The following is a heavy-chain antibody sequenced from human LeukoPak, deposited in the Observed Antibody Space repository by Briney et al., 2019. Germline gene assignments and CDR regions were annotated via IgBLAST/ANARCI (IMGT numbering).Heavy chain of an antibody. CDR2: INHSGST. Sequence: PSETLSLTCAVYGGSFSGYYWSWIRQPPGKGLEWIGEINHSGSTNYNPSLKSRVTISVDTSKNQFSLKLSSVTAADTAVYYCARAGYQLHSFDYWGQGTLVTVSS. J-gene: IGHJ4*02. CDR3: ARAGYQLHSFDY. D-gene: IGHD2-2*01. CDR1: GGSFSGYY. V-gene: IGHV4-34*01.